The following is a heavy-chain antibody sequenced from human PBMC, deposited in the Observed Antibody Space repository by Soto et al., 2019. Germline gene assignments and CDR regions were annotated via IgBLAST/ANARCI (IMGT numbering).Heavy chain of an antibody. CDR3: ARGVDRVLRLDGNDP. Sequence: QLQLQETGPGLVKPSETLSLTCTVSGGSVINNNFFWGWIRQPPGKVLEWVGTVYYTGSTYYNPSLKTRVTMSVDTSRNQFSLKLASLTAVHTAVYYCARGVDRVLRLDGNDPWGQGSLVTVSS. CDR2: VYYTGST. CDR1: GGSVINNNFF. J-gene: IGHJ5*02. V-gene: IGHV4-39*02. D-gene: IGHD3-3*01.